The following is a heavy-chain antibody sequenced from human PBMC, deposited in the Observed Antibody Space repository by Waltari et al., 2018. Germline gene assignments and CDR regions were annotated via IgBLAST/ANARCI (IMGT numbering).Heavy chain of an antibody. V-gene: IGHV4-39*07. D-gene: IGHD4-17*01. CDR3: ARHMTTVTTSSFDY. J-gene: IGHJ4*02. CDR2: STHSGSS. CDR1: GASVSSRIHY. Sequence: QLQLQESGPGLVKPSETLSLTCTVSGASVSSRIHYWGWIRQSPGKGLEWIGSSTHSGSSYSNPSLRSRVTLLVDTSKNQFSLRVNSVTAADMALYYCARHMTTVTTSSFDYWGQGALVTVSS.